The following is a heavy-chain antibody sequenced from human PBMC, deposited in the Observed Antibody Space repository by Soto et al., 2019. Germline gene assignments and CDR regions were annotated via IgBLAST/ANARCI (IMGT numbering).Heavy chain of an antibody. V-gene: IGHV1-18*01. D-gene: IGHD3-22*01. CDR2: ISAYNGNT. CDR1: GYTFTSYG. Sequence: ASVKVSFKASGYTFTSYGISWLRQAPGQGLEWMGWISAYNGNTNYAQKLQGRVTMTTDTSTSTAYMELRSLRSDDTAVYYCARDYYDSSGYLPGGDAFDIWGQGTMVTVSS. J-gene: IGHJ3*02. CDR3: ARDYYDSSGYLPGGDAFDI.